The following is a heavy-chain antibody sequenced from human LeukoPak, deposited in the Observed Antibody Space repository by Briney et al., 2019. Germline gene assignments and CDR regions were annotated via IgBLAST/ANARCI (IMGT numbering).Heavy chain of an antibody. V-gene: IGHV1-2*02. CDR2: INPNSGGT. CDR1: GYTFTGYY. J-gene: IGHJ4*02. D-gene: IGHD6-13*01. CDR3: ATIGGIAAAPGGDY. Sequence: ASVKVSCKASGYTFTGYYMHWVRQAPGQGLEWMGWINPNSGGTNYAQKFQGRVTMTRDTSISTAYMELSRLRSDDTAVYYCATIGGIAAAPGGDYWGQGTLVTVSS.